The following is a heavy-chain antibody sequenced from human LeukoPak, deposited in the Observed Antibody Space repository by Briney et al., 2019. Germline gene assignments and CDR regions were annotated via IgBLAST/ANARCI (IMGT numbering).Heavy chain of an antibody. Sequence: SQTLSLTCAISGDSVSSNSVTWNWIRQSPSRGLEWLGRTYYRSTWYNDYAVSVRGRITVNPETSKNQFSLHLNSVTPEDTAVYYCARRLTQYDCFDPWGQGILVTVYS. V-gene: IGHV6-1*01. CDR3: ARRLTQYDCFDP. J-gene: IGHJ5*02. D-gene: IGHD2-2*01. CDR2: TYYRSTWYN. CDR1: GDSVSSNSVT.